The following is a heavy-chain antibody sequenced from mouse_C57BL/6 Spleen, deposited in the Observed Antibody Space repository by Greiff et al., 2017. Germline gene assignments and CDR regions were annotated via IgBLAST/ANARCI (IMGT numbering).Heavy chain of an antibody. CDR2: IDPSDSET. CDR1: GYTFTSYW. J-gene: IGHJ2*01. CDR3: ARGNWDGYFDY. V-gene: IGHV1-52*01. D-gene: IGHD4-1*01. Sequence: QVHVKQPGAELVRPGSSVKLSCKASGYTFTSYWMHWVKQRPIQGLEWIGNIDPSDSETHYNQKFKDKATLTVDKSSSTAYMQLSSLTSEDSAVYYCARGNWDGYFDYWGQGTTLTVSS.